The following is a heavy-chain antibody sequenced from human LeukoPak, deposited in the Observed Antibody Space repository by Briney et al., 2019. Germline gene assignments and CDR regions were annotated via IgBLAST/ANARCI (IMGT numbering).Heavy chain of an antibody. D-gene: IGHD2-21*01. V-gene: IGHV3-23*01. CDR1: GFTFSSYG. CDR3: ARSKMWPPSFDY. J-gene: IGHJ4*02. Sequence: GGSLRLSCAASGFTFSSYGMNWVRQAPGKGLEWVSVITTTGGDTKYADSVKGRFTIPRDNSKNTVYLQMNSLRAEDTAVYFCARSKMWPPSFDYWGQGTPVTVSS. CDR2: ITTTGGDT.